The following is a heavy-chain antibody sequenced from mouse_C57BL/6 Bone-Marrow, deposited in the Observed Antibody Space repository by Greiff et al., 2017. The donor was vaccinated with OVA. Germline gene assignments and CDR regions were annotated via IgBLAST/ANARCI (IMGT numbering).Heavy chain of an antibody. CDR3: ASPINDGYCWDFGC. CDR1: GYTFTSYW. D-gene: IGHD2-3*01. V-gene: IGHV1-64*01. Sequence: QVQLQQPGAELVKPGASVKLSCTASGYTFTSYWMHWVKQRPGQGLEWIGMIHPNSGSTNYNEKFKSKATLTVDKSSSTAYMQLSSLTSEDSAVYDCASPINDGYCWDFGCWGQGTTLTVAS. J-gene: IGHJ2*01. CDR2: IHPNSGST.